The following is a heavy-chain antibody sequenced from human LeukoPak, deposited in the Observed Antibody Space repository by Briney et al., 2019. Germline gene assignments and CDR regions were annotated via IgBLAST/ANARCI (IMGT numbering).Heavy chain of an antibody. Sequence: PSETLSLTCTVSGGSISSYYWSWIRQPAGKGLEWIGRIYTSGSTNYNPSLKSRVTMSVDTSKNQFSLKPSSVTAADTAVYYCARGVNYIAAAGYYYYGMDVWGQGTTVTVSS. D-gene: IGHD6-13*01. CDR2: IYTSGST. J-gene: IGHJ6*02. CDR1: GGSISSYY. CDR3: ARGVNYIAAAGYYYYGMDV. V-gene: IGHV4-4*07.